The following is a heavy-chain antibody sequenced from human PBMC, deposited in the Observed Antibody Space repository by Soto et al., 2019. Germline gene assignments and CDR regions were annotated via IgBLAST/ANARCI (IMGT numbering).Heavy chain of an antibody. D-gene: IGHD2-15*01. CDR1: GGSISSSGYY. CDR2: IHYSGST. CDR3: ARHYCSGGSCYYYGMDV. Sequence: QLQLQESGPGLVKPSETLSVTCTVSGGSISSSGYYWGWIRQPPGKGLEWIGTIHYSGSTYYNPSLKSRVTISVDTSKNQLSLKVSSVTAADTAVYYCARHYCSGGSCYYYGMDVWGQGTTVTVSS. V-gene: IGHV4-39*01. J-gene: IGHJ6*02.